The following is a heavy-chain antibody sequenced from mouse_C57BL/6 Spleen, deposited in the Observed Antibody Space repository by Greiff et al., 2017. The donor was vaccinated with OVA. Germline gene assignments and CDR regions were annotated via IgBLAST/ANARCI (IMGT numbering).Heavy chain of an antibody. CDR1: GFTFSDYG. CDR3: ARGLLRSFAY. V-gene: IGHV5-17*01. Sequence: DVKLVESGGGLVKPGGSLKLSCAASGFTFSDYGMHWVRQAPEKGLEWVAYISSGSSTIYYADTVKGRFTISRDNAKNTLFLQMTSLRSEDTAMYYCARGLLRSFAYWGQGTLVTVSA. D-gene: IGHD1-1*01. CDR2: ISSGSSTI. J-gene: IGHJ3*01.